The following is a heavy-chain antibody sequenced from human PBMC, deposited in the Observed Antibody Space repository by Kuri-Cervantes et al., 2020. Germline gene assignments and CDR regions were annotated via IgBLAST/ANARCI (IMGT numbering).Heavy chain of an antibody. V-gene: IGHV3-30-3*02. D-gene: IGHD4-17*01. CDR2: ISYDGSNK. CDR1: GFTFSSYA. Sequence: GGSLRLSCAASGFTFSSYAMHWVRQAPGKGLEWVAVISYDGSNKYYADSVKGRFIISRDNSKNTLYLQMNSLRAEDTAVYYCAKNYGDYAWYFDLWGRGTLVTVSS. J-gene: IGHJ2*01. CDR3: AKNYGDYAWYFDL.